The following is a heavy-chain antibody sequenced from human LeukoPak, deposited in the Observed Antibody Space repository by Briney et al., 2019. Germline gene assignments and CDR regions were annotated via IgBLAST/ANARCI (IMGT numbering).Heavy chain of an antibody. D-gene: IGHD5-12*01. CDR1: GGSISSSY. CDR2: IHSSGNT. CDR3: ARMGGYSGYATH. J-gene: IGHJ4*02. Sequence: PSETLSLTCTVSGGSISSSYWSWIRQPPGKGLEWIGYIHSSGNTNYNPSLKSRVTISVDTSKNQFSLKLSSVTAADTAVYYCARMGGYSGYATHWGQGTLVTVSS. V-gene: IGHV4-59*08.